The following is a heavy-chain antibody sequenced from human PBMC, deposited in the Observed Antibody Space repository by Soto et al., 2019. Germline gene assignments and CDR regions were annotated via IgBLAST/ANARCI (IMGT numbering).Heavy chain of an antibody. CDR2: IYYSGSS. CDR3: ARIPVDTSMIYWIDP. J-gene: IGHJ5*02. Sequence: SETLSLTCTVSGDSISNYYWSWIRQPPGKGLEWIGYIYYSGSSNYNPSLKSRVTISEDTSKNEISLKLSSVTAADTAVYYCARIPVDTSMIYWIDPWGQGTLVTVSS. D-gene: IGHD5-18*01. V-gene: IGHV4-59*01. CDR1: GDSISNYY.